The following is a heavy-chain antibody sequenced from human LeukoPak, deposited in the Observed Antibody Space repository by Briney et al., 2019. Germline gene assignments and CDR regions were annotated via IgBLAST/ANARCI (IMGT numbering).Heavy chain of an antibody. Sequence: ASVKVSCKASGYTFTSYDINWVRQATGQGLEWMGWMNPNSGNTGYAQKFQGRVTMTRNTSISTAYMELSSLRSEDTAVYYCASSYSVTYYYYYGMDVWGQGTTATVSS. CDR3: ASSYSVTYYYYYGMDV. CDR1: GYTFTSYD. D-gene: IGHD1-26*01. J-gene: IGHJ6*02. CDR2: MNPNSGNT. V-gene: IGHV1-8*01.